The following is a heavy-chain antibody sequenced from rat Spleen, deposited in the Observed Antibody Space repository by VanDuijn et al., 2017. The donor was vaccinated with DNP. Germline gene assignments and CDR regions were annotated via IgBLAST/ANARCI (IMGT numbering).Heavy chain of an antibody. Sequence: EVQLVESGGGLVQPGRSLKLSCAASGFSFTDYAMAWVRQAPKKGLEWVATISHDGSRTYYRDSVKGRFTISRDNAKSTLYLQMDSLRSEDTATYYCARPASGWFAYWGQGTLVTVSS. J-gene: IGHJ3*01. CDR1: GFSFTDYA. V-gene: IGHV5-17*01. D-gene: IGHD4-3*01. CDR3: ARPASGWFAY. CDR2: ISHDGSRT.